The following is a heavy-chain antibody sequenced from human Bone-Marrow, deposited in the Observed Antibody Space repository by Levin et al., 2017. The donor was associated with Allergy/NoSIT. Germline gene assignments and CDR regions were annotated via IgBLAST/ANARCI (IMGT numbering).Heavy chain of an antibody. Sequence: SCAASGFTFSNAWMSWVRQAPGKGLEWVGRIKSKTDGGTTDYAAPVKGRFTISRDDSKNTLYLQMNSLKTEDTAVYYCTTPFEYSSSSVVDYWGQGTLVTVSS. CDR2: IKSKTDGGTT. D-gene: IGHD6-6*01. V-gene: IGHV3-15*01. CDR3: TTPFEYSSSSVVDY. J-gene: IGHJ4*02. CDR1: GFTFSNAW.